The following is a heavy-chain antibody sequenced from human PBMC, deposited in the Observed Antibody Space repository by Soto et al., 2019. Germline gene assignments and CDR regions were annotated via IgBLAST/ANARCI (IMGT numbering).Heavy chain of an antibody. CDR1: GFTISSNA. CDR3: AKDKPGTKSFDY. CDR2: ISDRGATT. D-gene: IGHD1-1*01. Sequence: GGSLRLSCAASGFTISSNAMYWVRQAPGKGLEWVSAISDRGATTHYADSVKGRLTISRDTSKNTLYLQLNTLRADDTAVYYCAKDKPGTKSFDYWGQGTLVTVSS. V-gene: IGHV3-23*01. J-gene: IGHJ4*02.